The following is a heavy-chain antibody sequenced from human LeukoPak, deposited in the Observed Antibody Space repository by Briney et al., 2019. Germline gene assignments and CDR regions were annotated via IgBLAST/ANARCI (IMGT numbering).Heavy chain of an antibody. CDR3: ARAPGGYDSSGYPYFDY. J-gene: IGHJ4*02. CDR1: GFTVSSNY. D-gene: IGHD3-22*01. CDR2: IYSGGST. V-gene: IGHV3-66*01. Sequence: GGSLRLSCAASGFTVSSNYMIWVRQAPGKGLEWVSVIYSGGSTYYADSVKGRFTISRDNCKNTLYLQMNSLRAEDTAVYYCARAPGGYDSSGYPYFDYWGQGTLVTVSS.